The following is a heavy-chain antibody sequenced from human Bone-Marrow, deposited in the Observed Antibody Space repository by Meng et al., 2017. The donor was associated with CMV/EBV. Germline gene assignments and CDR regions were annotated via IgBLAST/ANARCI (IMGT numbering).Heavy chain of an antibody. D-gene: IGHD2-2*01. V-gene: IGHV4-61*01. J-gene: IGHJ5*02. CDR2: IYYSGSA. CDR3: ARASLVVPAAYPLGP. Sequence: GGSVSSGSYYWSWIRQPPGKGLEWIGYIYYSGSANYNPSLKSRVTISVDTSKNQFSLKLSSVTAADTAVYYCARASLVVPAAYPLGPWGQGTLVTVSS. CDR1: GGSVSSGSYY.